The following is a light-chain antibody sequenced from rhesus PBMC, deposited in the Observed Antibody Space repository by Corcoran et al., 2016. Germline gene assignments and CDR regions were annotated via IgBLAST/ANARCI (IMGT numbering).Light chain of an antibody. Sequence: DIQMTQSPSFLSASAGDKVTITCRASQGITRRLDWYQQKPGKAPKLLIYDASSVQSGVLSRFSGRGSGTYYTLPISSLQPEDFTTLFCQQVYNSPRTFGQGAKVEIK. CDR2: DAS. CDR1: QGITRR. J-gene: IGKJ1*01. V-gene: IGKV1-18*01. CDR3: QQVYNSPRT.